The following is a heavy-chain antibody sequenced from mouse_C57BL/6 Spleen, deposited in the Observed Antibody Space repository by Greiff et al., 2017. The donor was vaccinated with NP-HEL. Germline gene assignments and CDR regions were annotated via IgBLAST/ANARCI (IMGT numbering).Heavy chain of an antibody. J-gene: IGHJ3*01. D-gene: IGHD1-1*01. Sequence: VQLQQSGAELVRPGASVTLSCKASGYTFTDYEMHWVKQTPVHGLEWIGAIDPETGGNAYNQKFKGKAILTADKTSSTAYMELRSLTSEDSAVYYCTRGATVAPAGFAYWGQGTLVTVSA. CDR3: TRGATVAPAGFAY. CDR2: IDPETGGN. V-gene: IGHV1-15*01. CDR1: GYTFTDYE.